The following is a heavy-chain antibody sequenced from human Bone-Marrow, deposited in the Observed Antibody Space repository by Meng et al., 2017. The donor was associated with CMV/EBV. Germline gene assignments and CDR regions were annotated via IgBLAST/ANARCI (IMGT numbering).Heavy chain of an antibody. Sequence: GESLKISCAASGFTFSSYAMSWVRQAPGKGLEWVSVIYSGGSSTYYADSVKGRFTISRDNSKNTLYLQMNSLRAEDTAVYYCATGQDGGYSDYWGQGTLVTVSS. CDR2: IYSGGSST. CDR1: GFTFSSYA. V-gene: IGHV3-23*03. J-gene: IGHJ4*02. CDR3: ATGQDGGYSDY. D-gene: IGHD3-22*01.